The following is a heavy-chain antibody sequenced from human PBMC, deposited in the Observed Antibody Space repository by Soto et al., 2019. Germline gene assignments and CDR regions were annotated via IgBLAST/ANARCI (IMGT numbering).Heavy chain of an antibody. V-gene: IGHV3-7*03. CDR3: ARDLRGGYNSFDY. CDR2: INRDGDEE. CDR1: GFTFSDYW. D-gene: IGHD5-12*01. Sequence: LRLSCAASGFTFSDYWMTWVRQAPGQGLEWVANINRDGDEENYVHSVKGRFTISRDNAKNSLSLHLSSLRADDTAVYYCARDLRGGYNSFDYWGQGALVTVS. J-gene: IGHJ4*02.